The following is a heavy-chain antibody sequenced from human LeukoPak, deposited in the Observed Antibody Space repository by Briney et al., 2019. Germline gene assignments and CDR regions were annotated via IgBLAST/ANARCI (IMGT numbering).Heavy chain of an antibody. V-gene: IGHV3-30*18. D-gene: IGHD3-22*01. CDR3: AKDGGTSGYYAGFVDY. J-gene: IGHJ4*02. CDR1: GFTLSSYG. Sequence: GGSLRLSCAASGFTLSSYGMHWVRQAPGKGLEWVAVISYDVNEKYYVDSVKGRFTISRDISENTLYLQMNSLRAEDTAVYYCAKDGGTSGYYAGFVDYWGQGTMVTVSS. CDR2: ISYDVNEK.